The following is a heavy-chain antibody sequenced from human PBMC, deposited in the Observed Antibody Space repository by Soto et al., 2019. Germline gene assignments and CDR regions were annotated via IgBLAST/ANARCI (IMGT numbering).Heavy chain of an antibody. D-gene: IGHD2-21*01. CDR2: SYYSGST. V-gene: IGHV4-59*01. J-gene: IGHJ2*01. CDR1: GGSISSYY. Sequence: QVQLQESGPGLVKPSETLSLTCTVSGGSISSYYWSWIRQPPGKGLEWIGYSYYSGSTNYNPSLKSRVTISVDTSKNQFSLKLSSVTAADTAVYYCARDIPYCGGDCYSFYRYFDLWGRGTLVTVSS. CDR3: ARDIPYCGGDCYSFYRYFDL.